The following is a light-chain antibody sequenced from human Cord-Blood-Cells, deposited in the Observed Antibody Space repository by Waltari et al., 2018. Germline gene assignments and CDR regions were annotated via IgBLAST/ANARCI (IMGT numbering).Light chain of an antibody. Sequence: SYVLTQPPSVSVAPGKTARITCGGTNIGSKSVHWYQQKPGQAPVLVIYYDSDRPSGIPERFSGSNSGNTAALTISRGEGGYEADYYCQVWGSSSDHPVFGGGTKLTVL. CDR1: NIGSKS. CDR3: QVWGSSSDHPV. CDR2: YDS. V-gene: IGLV3-21*04. J-gene: IGLJ3*02.